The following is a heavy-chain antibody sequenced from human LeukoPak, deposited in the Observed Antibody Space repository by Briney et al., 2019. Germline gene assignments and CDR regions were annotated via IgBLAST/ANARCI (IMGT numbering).Heavy chain of an antibody. CDR1: GDSVSNNSST. V-gene: IGHV6-1*01. CDR2: TYYRSKWYN. CDR3: ARALSGRLDY. D-gene: IGHD1-26*01. Sequence: KSSQTLSLTCAISGDSVSNNSSTWNWIRQSPSRGLEWLGRTYYRSKWYNDYVMSVKSRITINPDTSKNQFSLQLNSVTPEDTAVYYCARALSGRLDYWGQGTLVTVSS. J-gene: IGHJ4*02.